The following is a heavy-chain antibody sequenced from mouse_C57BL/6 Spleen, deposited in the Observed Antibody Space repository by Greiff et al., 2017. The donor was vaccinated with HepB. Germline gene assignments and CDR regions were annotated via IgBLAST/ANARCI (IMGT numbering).Heavy chain of an antibody. V-gene: IGHV3-6*01. D-gene: IGHD1-1*01. J-gene: IGHJ2*01. CDR1: GYSITSGYY. CDR3: ANYGFDY. CDR2: ISYDGSN. Sequence: DVHLVESGPGLVKPSQSLSLTCSVTGYSITSGYYWNWIRQIPGNKLEWMGYISYDGSNNYNPSLKNRISITRDTSQNQFFLKLNSVTTEDTATYYCANYGFDYWGQGTTLTVSS.